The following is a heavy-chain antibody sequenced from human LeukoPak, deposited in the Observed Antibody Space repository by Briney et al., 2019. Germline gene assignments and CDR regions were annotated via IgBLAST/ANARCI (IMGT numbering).Heavy chain of an antibody. J-gene: IGHJ4*02. CDR1: GFTFSSYG. Sequence: GGSLRLSCAASGFTFSSYGMHWVRQAPGKGLEWVAIIWYDGSNKYYADSVKGRFTISRDNSKNTLYLQMNSLRAEDTAVYYCARDSCSGGSCLDYWGQGTLVTVSS. CDR2: IWYDGSNK. V-gene: IGHV3-33*01. D-gene: IGHD2-15*01. CDR3: ARDSCSGGSCLDY.